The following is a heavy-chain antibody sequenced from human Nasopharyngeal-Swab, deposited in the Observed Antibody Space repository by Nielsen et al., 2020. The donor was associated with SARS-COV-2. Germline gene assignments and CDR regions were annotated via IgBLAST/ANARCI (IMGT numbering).Heavy chain of an antibody. D-gene: IGHD1-26*01. V-gene: IGHV4-4*07. CDR2: IYFSGST. J-gene: IGHJ4*02. CDR3: AREEQSFDY. CDR1: GDSIDTYY. Sequence: SETLSLTCTVSGDSIDTYYWSWIRQPAGKGLEWIGRIYFSGSTNYNPSLKSRVTMSVDMSKNQFSLKLSSVTAADTAVYYCAREEQSFDYWGQGTLVAVSS.